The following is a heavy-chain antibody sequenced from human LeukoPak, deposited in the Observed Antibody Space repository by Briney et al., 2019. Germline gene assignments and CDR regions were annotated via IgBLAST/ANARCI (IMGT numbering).Heavy chain of an antibody. CDR1: GGTFSSYT. D-gene: IGHD6-19*01. J-gene: IGHJ3*02. CDR3: ASLTGYSSGWYNGGGTFDI. CDR2: IIPNFGTP. V-gene: IGHV1-69*05. Sequence: SVKVSCKASGGTFSSYTISWVRQAPGQGLEWMGGIIPNFGTPNYAQKFQGRVTMTRDTSISTAYMELSRLRSDDTAVYYCASLTGYSSGWYNGGGTFDIWGQGTMVTVSS.